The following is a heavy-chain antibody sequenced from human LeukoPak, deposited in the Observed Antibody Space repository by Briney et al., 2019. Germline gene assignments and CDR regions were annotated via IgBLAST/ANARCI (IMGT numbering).Heavy chain of an antibody. V-gene: IGHV3-64*01. Sequence: GGSLRLTCAASGFTFSSYEMHWVRQAPGKGLEYVSAISSNGDSTYYANFVKGRFIISRDNSKNTLYLQMGSLRPEDMAVYYCARDRPGDVWGEGTTVTVSS. CDR2: ISSNGDST. J-gene: IGHJ6*04. CDR3: ARDRPGDV. CDR1: GFTFSSYE.